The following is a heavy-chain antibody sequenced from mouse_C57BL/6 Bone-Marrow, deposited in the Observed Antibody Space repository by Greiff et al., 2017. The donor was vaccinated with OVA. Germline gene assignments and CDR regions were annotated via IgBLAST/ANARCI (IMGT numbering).Heavy chain of an antibody. J-gene: IGHJ4*01. Sequence: VQLQQPGAELVKPGASVTLSCKASGYTFTSYWMQWVKQRPGQGLEWIGEIDPSDSYTNYNQKFKGKATLTVDTSSSTAYMQLSSLTSEDSAVYYCAREGVSYYAMDYWGQGTSVTVSS. CDR1: GYTFTSYW. V-gene: IGHV1-50*01. CDR2: IDPSDSYT. CDR3: AREGVSYYAMDY.